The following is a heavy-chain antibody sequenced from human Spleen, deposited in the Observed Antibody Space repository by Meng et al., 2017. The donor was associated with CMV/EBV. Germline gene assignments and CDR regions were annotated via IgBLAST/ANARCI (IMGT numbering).Heavy chain of an antibody. CDR2: IYHSGST. CDR3: TRDKEGLQDAFDI. V-gene: IGHV4-34*01. J-gene: IGHJ3*02. Sequence: SETLSLTCGVYGGSFSGYFWTWIRQTPGKGLEWIGSIYHSGSTYYNPSLKSRVTISVDTSKNQFSLKLSSVTAADTAVYYCTRDKEGLQDAFDIWGQGTMVTVSS. D-gene: IGHD4-11*01. CDR1: GGSFSGYF.